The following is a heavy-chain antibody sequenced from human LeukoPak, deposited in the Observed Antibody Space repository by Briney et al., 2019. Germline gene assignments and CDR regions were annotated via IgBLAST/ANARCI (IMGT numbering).Heavy chain of an antibody. V-gene: IGHV4-34*01. CDR3: ARERTGTTDDRIDY. CDR2: INHSGST. Sequence: SETLSLTCAVYGGSFSGYYWSWIRQPPGKGLEWIGEINHSGSTNYNPSLKSRVTISVDTSKNQFSLKLSSVTAADTAVYYCARERTGTTDDRIDYWAREPWSPSPQ. J-gene: IGHJ4*02. CDR1: GGSFSGYY. D-gene: IGHD1-1*01.